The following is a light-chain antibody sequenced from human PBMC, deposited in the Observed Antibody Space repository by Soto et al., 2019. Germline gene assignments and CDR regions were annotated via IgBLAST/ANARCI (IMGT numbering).Light chain of an antibody. CDR1: KLGDKY. CDR3: QAWDSISFVV. J-gene: IGLJ2*01. Sequence: SYELTQPPSVSVSPGQTASITCSGDKLGDKYACWYQQKPGQSPVLVIYQDSKRPSGIPERFSGSNSGNTATLTISGTQAMDEADYYCQAWDSISFVVFGGGTKLTVL. CDR2: QDS. V-gene: IGLV3-1*01.